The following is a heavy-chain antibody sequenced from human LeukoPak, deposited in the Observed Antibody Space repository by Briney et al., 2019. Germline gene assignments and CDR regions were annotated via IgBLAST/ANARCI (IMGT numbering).Heavy chain of an antibody. CDR1: GGSFSGYY. V-gene: IGHV4-34*01. D-gene: IGHD6-13*01. J-gene: IGHJ4*02. CDR3: VRGRYSSSWYAHSYFDY. CDR2: INHSGST. Sequence: SETLSLTCAVYGGSFSGYYWSWIRQPPGKGLEWIGEINHSGSTNYNPSLKSRVTISVDTSKNQFSLKLSSVTAADTAVYYCVRGRYSSSWYAHSYFDYWGQGTLVTVSS.